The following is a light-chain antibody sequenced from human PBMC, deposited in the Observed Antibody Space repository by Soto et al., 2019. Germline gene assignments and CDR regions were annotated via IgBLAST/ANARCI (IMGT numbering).Light chain of an antibody. CDR1: SSDVGGYNH. CDR2: EVS. CDR3: CSYAGIYTWV. Sequence: QSVLTQPRSVSGSPGQSVTISCTGSSSDVGGYNHVSWYQQHPGKAPKLIIYEVSMRPSGVPDRFSGSKSGNTASLTISGLQAGDEADYYCCSYAGIYTWVFGGGTKVTVL. V-gene: IGLV2-11*01. J-gene: IGLJ3*02.